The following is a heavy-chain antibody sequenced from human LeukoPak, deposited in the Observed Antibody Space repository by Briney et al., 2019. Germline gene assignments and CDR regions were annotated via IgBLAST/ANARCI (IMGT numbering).Heavy chain of an antibody. J-gene: IGHJ6*02. CDR3: TTTRSGSYLSYGMDV. CDR2: INTDGSST. V-gene: IGHV3-74*01. D-gene: IGHD3-10*01. Sequence: GGSLRLSCAASGFTFSSYWMHWVRQAPGKGLVWVSHINTDGSSTNYADSVKGRFTISRDNAKNTLYLQMNSLKTEDTAVYYCTTTRSGSYLSYGMDVWGQGTTVTVSS. CDR1: GFTFSSYW.